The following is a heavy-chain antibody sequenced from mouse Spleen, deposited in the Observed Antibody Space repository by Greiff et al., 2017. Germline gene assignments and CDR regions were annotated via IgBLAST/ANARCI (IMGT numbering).Heavy chain of an antibody. CDR1: GYSITSGYD. Sequence: QLVESGPGMVKPSQSLSLTCTVTGYSITSGYDWHWIRHFPGNKLEWMGYISYSGSTNYNPSLKSRISITHDTSKNHFFLKLNSVTTEDTATYYCARDRGEFITTPDWYFDVWGAGTTVTVSS. D-gene: IGHD1-2*01. CDR2: ISYSGST. J-gene: IGHJ1*01. CDR3: ARDRGEFITTPDWYFDV. V-gene: IGHV3-1*01.